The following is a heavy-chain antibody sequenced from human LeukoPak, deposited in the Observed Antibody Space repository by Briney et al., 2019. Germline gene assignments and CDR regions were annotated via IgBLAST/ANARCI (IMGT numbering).Heavy chain of an antibody. D-gene: IGHD1-26*01. J-gene: IGHJ4*02. CDR1: GYSFTRYA. Sequence: ASVKVSRKASGYSFTRYAINWVRQAPGQGLEWMGWINTTTGNPTYAQGFTGRFVFSVDTSVSTAYLQIGSLKAEDTAVYYCAREWELLVDYWGQGSLVTVSS. CDR2: INTTTGNP. V-gene: IGHV7-4-1*01. CDR3: AREWELLVDY.